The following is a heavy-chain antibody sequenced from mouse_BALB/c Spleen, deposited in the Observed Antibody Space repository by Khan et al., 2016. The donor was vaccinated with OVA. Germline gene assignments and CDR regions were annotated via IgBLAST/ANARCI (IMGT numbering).Heavy chain of an antibody. CDR2: IGSDSNTI. CDR1: GFTFSGFG. D-gene: IGHD2-3*01. V-gene: IGHV5-17*02. CDR3: ARTGYYYFDY. J-gene: IGHJ2*01. Sequence: EVELVESGGGLVQPGGSRKLSCAASGFTFSGFGMHWVRQAPEKGLEWVAFIGSDSNTIYYADTVKGRFTISRDNPKKTLFLQMTSLRSEDMAMYFCARTGYYYFDYWGQGTTLTVSS.